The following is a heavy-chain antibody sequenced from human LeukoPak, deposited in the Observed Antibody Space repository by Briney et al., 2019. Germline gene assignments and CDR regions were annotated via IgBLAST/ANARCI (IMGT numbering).Heavy chain of an antibody. D-gene: IGHD3-9*01. CDR2: MNPNSGNT. CDR1: GYTFISYD. Sequence: ASVKVSCKASGYTFISYDVNWVRQATGQGPEWIGWMNPNSGNTGYTQKFQDTVNLTRNTTISTAYMELSSLRSEVTAVYYCVRAAQEGRDSLTGIQTGNWFNPWGQGTLVTVSS. V-gene: IGHV1-8*01. J-gene: IGHJ5*02. CDR3: VRAAQEGRDSLTGIQTGNWFNP.